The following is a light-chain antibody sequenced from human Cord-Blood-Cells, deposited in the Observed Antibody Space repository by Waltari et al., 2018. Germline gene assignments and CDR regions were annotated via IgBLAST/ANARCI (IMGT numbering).Light chain of an antibody. V-gene: IGLV2-14*01. CDR1: RSDVGGYNY. CDR2: DVS. CDR3: SSYTSSSTYV. J-gene: IGLJ1*01. Sequence: QFALTQPATVSGSPGQSITHSCTGTRSDVGGYNYGPWYQQHPGKDPKLMIYDVSNRPSGVSNRFSGSKSGNTASLTISGLQAEDEADYYCSSYTSSSTYVFGTGTKVTVL.